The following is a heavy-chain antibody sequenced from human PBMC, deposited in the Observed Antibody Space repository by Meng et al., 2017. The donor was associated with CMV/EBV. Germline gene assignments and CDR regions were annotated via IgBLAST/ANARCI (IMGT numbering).Heavy chain of an antibody. V-gene: IGHV6-1*01. CDR3: ARGMMDDYGGIYDAFDI. Sequence: LRLSCAISGDSVSSNSAAWNWIRQSPSRGLEWLGRTYYRPKWYNDYAVSVKSRITINPDTSKNQFSLQLNSVTAADTAVYYCARGMMDDYGGIYDAFDIWGQGTMVTVSS. D-gene: IGHD4/OR15-4a*01. CDR2: TYYRPKWYN. J-gene: IGHJ3*02. CDR1: GDSVSSNSAA.